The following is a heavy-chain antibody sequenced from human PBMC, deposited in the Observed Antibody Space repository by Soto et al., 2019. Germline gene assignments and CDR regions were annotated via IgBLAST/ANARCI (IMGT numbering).Heavy chain of an antibody. CDR3: AKSLGEIHLRFEYDY. Sequence: EAQLLESGGGLVQPGGSLRLSCAASGFTFRNYAMTWVRQAPGKGLEWVSHISGSGGTTYYADSVKGRFTISRDNSKNTLYMQMNGLRGEDTAVYYCAKSLGEIHLRFEYDYWGQGTLVTVSS. J-gene: IGHJ4*02. CDR2: ISGSGGTT. D-gene: IGHD3-16*01. CDR1: GFTFRNYA. V-gene: IGHV3-23*01.